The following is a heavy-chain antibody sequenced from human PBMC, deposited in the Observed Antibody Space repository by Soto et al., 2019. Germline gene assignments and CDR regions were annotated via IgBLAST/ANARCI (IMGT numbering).Heavy chain of an antibody. D-gene: IGHD6-19*01. V-gene: IGHV3-9*01. CDR3: AKDIRVDSSPTGY. J-gene: IGHJ4*02. Sequence: PGGSLRLSCAASGFTFDDYAMHWVRQAPGKGLEWVSGISWNSGSIGYADSVKGRFTISRDNAKNSLYLQMNSLRAEDTALYYRAKDIRVDSSPTGYWGQGTLVTVSS. CDR2: ISWNSGSI. CDR1: GFTFDDYA.